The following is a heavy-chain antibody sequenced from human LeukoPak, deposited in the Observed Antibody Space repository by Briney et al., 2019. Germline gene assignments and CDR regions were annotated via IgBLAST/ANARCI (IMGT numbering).Heavy chain of an antibody. D-gene: IGHD3-16*02. CDR2: FDPEDGET. Sequence: GASVKVSCKVSGYTLTELSMHWVRQAPGKGLEWMGGFDPEDGETIYAQKFQGRVTMTEDTSTDTAYMELSSLRSEDTAVYYCATEMITFGGVIVYDYWGQGTLVTVSS. V-gene: IGHV1-24*01. CDR3: ATEMITFGGVIVYDY. J-gene: IGHJ4*02. CDR1: GYTLTELS.